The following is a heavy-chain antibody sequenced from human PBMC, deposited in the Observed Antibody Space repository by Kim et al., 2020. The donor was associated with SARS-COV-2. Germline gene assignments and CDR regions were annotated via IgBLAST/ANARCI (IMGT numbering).Heavy chain of an antibody. CDR3: AKDRGVSSTRYFDY. J-gene: IGHJ4*02. D-gene: IGHD6-13*01. CDR1: GFIFSNYA. Sequence: GGSLRLSCAASGFIFSNYAITWVRQAPGKGLEWISGISASGATTYYADSVRGRFTVSRDNSKNTLFLQLNSPRAEDTAVYYCAKDRGVSSTRYFDYWGQG. V-gene: IGHV3-23*01. CDR2: ISASGATT.